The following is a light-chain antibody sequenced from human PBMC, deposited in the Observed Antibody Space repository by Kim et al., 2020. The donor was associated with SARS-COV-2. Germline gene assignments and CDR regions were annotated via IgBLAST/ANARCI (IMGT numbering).Light chain of an antibody. J-gene: IGLJ2*01. CDR2: DTK. CDR1: ASNIGTNP. Sequence: QSVLTQPPSISAAPGQKVTISCSGSASNIGTNPVSWYRHLPGTAPRILIYDTKKRPSGISDRFSASKSGSSATLDITGLQTEDEADFYCATWDTPLATQLFGGGTQLTVL. V-gene: IGLV1-51*01. CDR3: ATWDTPLATQL.